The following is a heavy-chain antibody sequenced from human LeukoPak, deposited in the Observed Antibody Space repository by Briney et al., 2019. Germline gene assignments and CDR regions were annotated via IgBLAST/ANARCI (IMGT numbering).Heavy chain of an antibody. Sequence: GGSLILSCAASGFTFSSYWMSWVRQAPGKGLEWVANIKQDGSEKYYVGSVKGRFTISRDNAKNSLYLQMNSLRAEDTAVYYCASSDSSSSEWYWGQGTLVTVSS. D-gene: IGHD6-13*01. J-gene: IGHJ4*02. CDR1: GFTFSSYW. V-gene: IGHV3-7*01. CDR3: ASSDSSSSEWY. CDR2: IKQDGSEK.